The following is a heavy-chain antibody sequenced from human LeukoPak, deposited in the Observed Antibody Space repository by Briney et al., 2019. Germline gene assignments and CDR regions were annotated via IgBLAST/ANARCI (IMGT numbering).Heavy chain of an antibody. CDR1: GGTFSSYA. J-gene: IGHJ6*02. Sequence: ASVKVSCKASGGTFSSYAISWVQQAPGQGLEWMGGIIPIFGTANYAQKFQGRVTITADESTSTAYMELGSLRSEDTAVYYCARDLIDILTGYNPYYYYGMDVWGQGTTVTVSS. CDR3: ARDLIDILTGYNPYYYYGMDV. V-gene: IGHV1-69*13. CDR2: IIPIFGTA. D-gene: IGHD3-9*01.